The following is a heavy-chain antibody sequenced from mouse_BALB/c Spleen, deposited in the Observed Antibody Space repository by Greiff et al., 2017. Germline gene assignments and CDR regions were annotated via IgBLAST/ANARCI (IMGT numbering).Heavy chain of an antibody. D-gene: IGHD2-12*01. CDR3: ASLRVFFDY. CDR2: INSNGGST. V-gene: IGHV5-6-2*01. Sequence: EVQVVESGGGLVKLGGSLKLSCAASGFTFSSYYMSWVRQTPEKRLELVAAINSNGGSTYYPDTVKGRFTISRDNAKNTLYLQMSSLKSEDTAMYYCASLRVFFDYWGQGTTLTVSS. CDR1: GFTFSSYY. J-gene: IGHJ2*01.